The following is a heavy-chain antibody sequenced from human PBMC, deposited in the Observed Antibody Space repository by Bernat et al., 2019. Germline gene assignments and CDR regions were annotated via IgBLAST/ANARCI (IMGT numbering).Heavy chain of an antibody. CDR3: ARLARDYDYIWGSYRHGGYDY. Sequence: QLQLQESGPGLVKPSETLSLTCTVSGGSISSSRYYWGWIRQPPGKGLEWIGSIYYSGSTYYNPSLKSRVTISVDTSKNQFSLKLSSVTAADTAVYYCARLARDYDYIWGSYRHGGYDYWGQGTLVTVSS. J-gene: IGHJ4*02. CDR2: IYYSGST. V-gene: IGHV4-39*01. D-gene: IGHD3-16*02. CDR1: GGSISSSRYY.